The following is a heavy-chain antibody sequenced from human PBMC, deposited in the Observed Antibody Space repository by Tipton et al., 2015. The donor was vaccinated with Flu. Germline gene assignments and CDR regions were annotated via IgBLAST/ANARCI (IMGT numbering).Heavy chain of an antibody. Sequence: TASGFTFSSYEMNWVRQAPGKGLEWVSYISSSGSTIYYADSVKGRFTISRDNAKNSLYLQMNSLRAEDTAVYYCASLHSSGWGENWFDPWGQGTLVTVSS. D-gene: IGHD6-19*01. CDR2: ISSSGSTI. V-gene: IGHV3-48*03. J-gene: IGHJ5*02. CDR1: GFTFSSYE. CDR3: ASLHSSGWGENWFDP.